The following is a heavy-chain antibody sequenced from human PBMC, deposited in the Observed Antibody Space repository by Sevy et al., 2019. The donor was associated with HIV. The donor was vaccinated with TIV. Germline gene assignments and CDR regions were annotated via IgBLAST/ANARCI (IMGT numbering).Heavy chain of an antibody. CDR2: ISGSGGRT. J-gene: IGHJ4*02. Sequence: GGSLRLSCAASGFTFSSYAMSWVRQAPGKGLEWVSAISGSGGRTYYADSVKGRFTISRDNSKNTLYLQMNSLRAEDTAVYYCAKDWRYYDSSAEGDYWGQGTLVTVSS. CDR1: GFTFSSYA. D-gene: IGHD3-22*01. CDR3: AKDWRYYDSSAEGDY. V-gene: IGHV3-23*01.